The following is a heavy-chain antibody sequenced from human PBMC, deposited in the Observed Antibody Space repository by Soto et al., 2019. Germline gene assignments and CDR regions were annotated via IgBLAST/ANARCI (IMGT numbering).Heavy chain of an antibody. CDR2: ISGSLGSA. D-gene: IGHD3-3*01. V-gene: IGHV3-23*01. Sequence: EMQLLESGGDLGQPGGSLRLSCAVSGFTFNDYAMSWVRQAPGKGLEWVSTISGSLGSAYYAASVEGRFTISGDNSNNTLYQQMNSLRVEDTATYYCAKDSRLPGFGLLIHAFDIWGHGTMVTVSS. CDR3: AKDSRLPGFGLLIHAFDI. J-gene: IGHJ3*02. CDR1: GFTFNDYA.